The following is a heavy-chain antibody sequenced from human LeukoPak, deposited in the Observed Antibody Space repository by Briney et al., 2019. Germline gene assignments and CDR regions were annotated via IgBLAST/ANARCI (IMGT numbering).Heavy chain of an antibody. V-gene: IGHV3-74*01. CDR3: ARENDFWSGYPSDY. Sequence: GGSLRLSCVASGFSFSGDWMHWVRHAPGKGLVWVVRIDSDGSGTTYADFVKGRFTISRDNAKNSLYLQMNSLRAEDTAVYYCARENDFWSGYPSDYWGQGTQVTVSS. CDR1: GFSFSGDW. J-gene: IGHJ4*02. D-gene: IGHD3-3*01. CDR2: IDSDGSGT.